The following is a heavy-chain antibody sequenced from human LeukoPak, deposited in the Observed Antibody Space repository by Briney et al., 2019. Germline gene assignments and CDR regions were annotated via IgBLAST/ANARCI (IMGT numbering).Heavy chain of an antibody. J-gene: IGHJ3*01. CDR2: ISHDGNDQ. D-gene: IGHD2-2*01. CDR1: GFTFSTYE. CDR3: ARDRDCSRTSCFNAFDV. Sequence: PGRSLRLSCAASGFTFSTYEMHWVRQAPGKGLEWVAVISHDGNDQYYADSVKGRFTISRDNSKNALYLQMNSLGLEDTAVYYCARDRDCSRTSCFNAFDVWGQGTMAIVSS. V-gene: IGHV3-30*04.